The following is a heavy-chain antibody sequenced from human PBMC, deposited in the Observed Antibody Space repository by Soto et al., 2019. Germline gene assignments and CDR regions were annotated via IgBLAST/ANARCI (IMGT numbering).Heavy chain of an antibody. J-gene: IGHJ2*01. Sequence: GGSLRLSCAASGFTFSSYAMSWVRQAPGKGLEWVSAISGSGGSTYYADSVKGRFTISRDNSKNTLYLQMNSLRAEDTAVYYCAKAVRWRTQYWYFDLWGRGTLVTVSS. CDR3: AKAVRWRTQYWYFDL. D-gene: IGHD4-17*01. CDR2: ISGSGGST. CDR1: GFTFSSYA. V-gene: IGHV3-23*01.